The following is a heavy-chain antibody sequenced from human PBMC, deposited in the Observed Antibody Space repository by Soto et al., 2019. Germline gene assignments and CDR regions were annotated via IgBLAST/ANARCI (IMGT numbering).Heavy chain of an antibody. Sequence: GSLRLSCAASGFTFSSYGMHWVRQAPGKGLEWVAVIWYDGSNKYYADSVKGRFTISRDNSKNTLYLQMNSLRAEDTAVYYCARDQFSGWYWREDNWFDPWGQGTLVTVSS. V-gene: IGHV3-33*01. CDR3: ARDQFSGWYWREDNWFDP. CDR1: GFTFSSYG. CDR2: IWYDGSNK. J-gene: IGHJ5*02. D-gene: IGHD6-19*01.